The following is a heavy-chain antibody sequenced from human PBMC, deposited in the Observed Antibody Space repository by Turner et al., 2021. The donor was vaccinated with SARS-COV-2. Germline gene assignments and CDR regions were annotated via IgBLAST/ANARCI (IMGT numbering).Heavy chain of an antibody. Sequence: AHLVESGGGVVQPGRSLRLSCASSGLTFTSYGMHWVRQAPGKGLEWVAVIWYDGSNKYYADSVKGRFTISRDNSKNTLYLQMNSLRAEDTAVYYCARDGGYSGYAYFDYWGQGTLVTVSS. J-gene: IGHJ4*02. CDR1: GLTFTSYG. CDR3: ARDGGYSGYAYFDY. D-gene: IGHD5-12*01. CDR2: IWYDGSNK. V-gene: IGHV3-33*01.